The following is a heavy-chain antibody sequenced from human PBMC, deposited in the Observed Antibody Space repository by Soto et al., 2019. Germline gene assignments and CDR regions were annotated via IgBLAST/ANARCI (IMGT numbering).Heavy chain of an antibody. V-gene: IGHV3-23*01. D-gene: IGHD1-26*01. CDR1: GFPFSSYA. CDR2: VSYSGGTT. Sequence: EVQLLESGGGLVQPGGSLRLSCIVSGFPFSSYAMSWVRQAPGKGLEWVSTVSYSGGTTYYADSAKGRFTISRDNSRNTLYLQLNSLRAEDTAIYYCARQARGSENYRYYFYYWGQGTLVTVSS. J-gene: IGHJ4*02. CDR3: ARQARGSENYRYYFYY.